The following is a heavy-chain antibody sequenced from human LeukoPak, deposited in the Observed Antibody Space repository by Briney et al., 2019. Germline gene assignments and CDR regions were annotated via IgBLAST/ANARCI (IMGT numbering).Heavy chain of an antibody. D-gene: IGHD3-22*01. CDR2: ISSSSSYI. CDR3: ARNYDSSSYYYDADAFDI. V-gene: IGHV3-21*01. CDR1: GFTFSSYS. Sequence: KPGGPLRLSCAASGFTFSSYSMNWVRQAPGKGLEWVSSISSSSSYIYYADSVKGRFTISRDNAKNSLYLQMNSLRAEDTAVYYCARNYDSSSYYYDADAFDIWGQGTMVTVSS. J-gene: IGHJ3*02.